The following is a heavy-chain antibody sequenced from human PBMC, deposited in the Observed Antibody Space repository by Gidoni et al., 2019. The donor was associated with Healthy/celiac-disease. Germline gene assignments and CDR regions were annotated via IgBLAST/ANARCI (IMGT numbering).Heavy chain of an antibody. V-gene: IGHV4-34*01. CDR1: GGSFSGYY. CDR2: INHSGST. J-gene: IGHJ6*02. D-gene: IGHD3-10*01. Sequence: QVQLQQWGAGLLKPSETLSLTCAVYGGSFSGYYWSWIRQPPGKGLEWIGEINHSGSTNYNPSLKSRVTISVDTSKNQFSLKLSSVTAADTAVYYCARARRVHITMVRAPGYYYYGMDVWGQGTTVTVSS. CDR3: ARARRVHITMVRAPGYYYYGMDV.